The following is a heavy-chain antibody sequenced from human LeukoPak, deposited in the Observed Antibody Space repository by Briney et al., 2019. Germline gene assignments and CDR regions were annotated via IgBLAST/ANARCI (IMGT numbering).Heavy chain of an antibody. Sequence: KSSETLSLTCTVSGGSISSGGYYWSWIRQHPGNCLEWIGYIYYSGSTYYNPSLKSRVTISVDTSKNQFSLKLSSVTAADTAVYYCASAEGSPDAFDIWGQGTMVTVSS. CDR1: GGSISSGGYY. CDR2: IYYSGST. J-gene: IGHJ3*02. V-gene: IGHV4-31*03. CDR3: ASAEGSPDAFDI.